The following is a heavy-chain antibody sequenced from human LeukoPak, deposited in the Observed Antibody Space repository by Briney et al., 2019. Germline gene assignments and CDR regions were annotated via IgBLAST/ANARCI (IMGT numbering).Heavy chain of an antibody. CDR2: MNPDGSQG. CDR3: ARDPAYGALDI. D-gene: IGHD2-21*01. J-gene: IGHJ3*02. Sequence: GGSLRLSCEASGFTFSNSYMSWVRQAPGKGLEWVAIMNPDGSQGSYVDSVKGRFAISRDNALNSLFLQMNSLSAEDTAVYYCARDPAYGALDIWGQGTTVTVSS. V-gene: IGHV3-7*01. CDR1: GFTFSNSY.